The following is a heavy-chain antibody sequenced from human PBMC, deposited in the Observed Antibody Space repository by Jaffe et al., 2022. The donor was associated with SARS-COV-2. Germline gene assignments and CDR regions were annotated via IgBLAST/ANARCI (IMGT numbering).Heavy chain of an antibody. J-gene: IGHJ5*02. CDR3: ARELMVRGVSSSPSFDP. CDR2: INTNTGNP. Sequence: QVQLVQSGSELKKPGASVKVSCKASGYTFTSYAMNWVRQAPGQGLEWMGWINTNTGNPTYAQGFTGRFVFSLDTSVSTAYLQISSLKAEDTAVYYCARELMVRGVSSSPSFDPWGQGTLVTVSS. V-gene: IGHV7-4-1*02. CDR1: GYTFTSYA. D-gene: IGHD3-10*01.